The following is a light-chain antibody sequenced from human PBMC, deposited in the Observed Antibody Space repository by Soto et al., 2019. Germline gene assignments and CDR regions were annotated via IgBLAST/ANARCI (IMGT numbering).Light chain of an antibody. J-gene: IGKJ2*01. CDR2: DAS. V-gene: IGKV1-33*01. Sequence: DIQMTQSPSSLSASVGDRVTITCQASQDISNYLNWYQQKPGKAPKLLINDASRLQPGVPSRFSGSGSGTDFTFTISSLLPEDVATYYCQHYDDVPYTFGQGTKLEIK. CDR3: QHYDDVPYT. CDR1: QDISNY.